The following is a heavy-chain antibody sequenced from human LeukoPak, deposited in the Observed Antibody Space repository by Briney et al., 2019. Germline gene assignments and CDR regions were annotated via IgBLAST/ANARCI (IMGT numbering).Heavy chain of an antibody. CDR1: GFTFDDYA. CDR3: ATARQLLGIWAYFDY. CDR2: ISWNSGSI. D-gene: IGHD1-26*01. Sequence: GGSLRLSGAASGFTFDDYAMHWVRQAPGKGLEWVSGISWNSGSIGYADSVKGRFTISRDNAMNSLYLQMNSLRAEDTALYYCATARQLLGIWAYFDYWGQGTLVTVSS. J-gene: IGHJ4*02. V-gene: IGHV3-9*01.